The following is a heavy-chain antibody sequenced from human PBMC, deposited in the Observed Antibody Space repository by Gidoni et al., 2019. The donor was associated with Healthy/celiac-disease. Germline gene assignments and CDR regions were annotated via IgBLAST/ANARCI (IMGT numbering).Heavy chain of an antibody. CDR3: AREGSYFRGRVRGFDY. J-gene: IGHJ4*02. V-gene: IGHV3-9*01. Sequence: EVQLVESGGGLVQPGRSLRLSCAASGFPFDDYAMHWVRQAPGKGLEWVSGISWNSGSIGYADSVKGRFTISRDNAKNSLYLQMNSLRAEDTALYYCAREGSYFRGRVRGFDYWGQGTLVTVSS. CDR2: ISWNSGSI. D-gene: IGHD3-10*01. CDR1: GFPFDDYA.